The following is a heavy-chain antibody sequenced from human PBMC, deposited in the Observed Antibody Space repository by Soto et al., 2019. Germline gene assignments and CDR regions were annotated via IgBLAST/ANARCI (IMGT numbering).Heavy chain of an antibody. J-gene: IGHJ4*02. D-gene: IGHD4-17*01. CDR1: GGSISSYY. Sequence: QVQLQESGPGLVKPSETLSLTCTVSGGSISSYYWSWIRQPPGKGLEWIGYIYYSGSTNYNPFLKSRVTISVDTSKNQFSLKLSSVTAADTAVYYCARENDYGDYYFDYWGQGTLVTVSS. CDR2: IYYSGST. CDR3: ARENDYGDYYFDY. V-gene: IGHV4-59*01.